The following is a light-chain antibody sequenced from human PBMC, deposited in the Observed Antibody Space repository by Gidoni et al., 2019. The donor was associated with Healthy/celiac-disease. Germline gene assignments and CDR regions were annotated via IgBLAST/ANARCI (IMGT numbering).Light chain of an antibody. J-gene: IGKJ1*01. CDR1: QSVLYSSNNKNY. V-gene: IGKV4-1*01. Sequence: DIVLTHSLDPLAVSLGERATINCKSSQSVLYSSNNKNYLAWYQQKPGQPPKLLIYWASTRESGVPDRFSGSGSGTDFTLTISSLQAEDVAVYYCQQYYSNPPAFGQGTKVEIK. CDR3: QQYYSNPPA. CDR2: WAS.